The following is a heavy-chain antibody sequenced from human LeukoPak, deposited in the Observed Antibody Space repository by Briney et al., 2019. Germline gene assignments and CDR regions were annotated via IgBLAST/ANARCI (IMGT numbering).Heavy chain of an antibody. CDR3: ASIRCSGGSCYARWFDP. V-gene: IGHV1-24*01. D-gene: IGHD2-15*01. CDR1: GYTLTELS. J-gene: IGHJ5*02. CDR2: FDPEDGET. Sequence: ASVKVSCKVSGYTLTELSMHWVRQAPGKGLEWMGGFDPEDGETIYAQKFQGRVTMTTDTSTSTAYMELRSLRSDDTAVYYCASIRCSGGSCYARWFDPWGQGTLVTVSS.